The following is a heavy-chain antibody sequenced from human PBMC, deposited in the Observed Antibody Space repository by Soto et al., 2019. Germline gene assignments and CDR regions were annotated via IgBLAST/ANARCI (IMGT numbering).Heavy chain of an antibody. V-gene: IGHV3-53*01. CDR3: ASSFVSPPSFPYYYYGMDV. CDR1: GFTVSSNY. J-gene: IGHJ6*02. CDR2: IYSGGST. Sequence: GGSLRLSCAASGFTVSSNYMSWVRQAPGKGLEWVSVIYSGGSTYYADSVKGRFTISRDNSKNTLYLQMNSLRAEDTAVYYCASSFVSPPSFPYYYYGMDVWGQGTTVTVSS.